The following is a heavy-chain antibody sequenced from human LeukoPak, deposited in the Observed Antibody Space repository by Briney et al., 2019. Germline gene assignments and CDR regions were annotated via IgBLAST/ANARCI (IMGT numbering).Heavy chain of an antibody. CDR1: GFTFTGYY. V-gene: IGHV1-2*02. Sequence: ASVKVSCKASGFTFTGYYIHWVRQAPGQGLEWMGWINPNSGGTNYAQKFQGRVTMTRDTSISTAYMELSRLRSDGTAVYYCARELPYSSGWYDVYWGQGTLVTVSS. D-gene: IGHD6-19*01. CDR3: ARELPYSSGWYDVY. J-gene: IGHJ4*02. CDR2: INPNSGGT.